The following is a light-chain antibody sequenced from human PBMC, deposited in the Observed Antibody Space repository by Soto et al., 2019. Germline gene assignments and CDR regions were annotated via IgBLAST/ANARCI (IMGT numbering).Light chain of an antibody. CDR1: QSIVTY. V-gene: IGKV1-39*01. CDR3: QLSDSSLT. CDR2: AAS. Sequence: DIQMTQSPSSLSASVGDRVTITCRASQSIVTYLNWYLQKPGKAPRLLIYAASSVQGGVPSRFSGSGSGTDFTLTISSLQPEDFATYYCQLSDSSLTFAQGTRLAIK. J-gene: IGKJ5*01.